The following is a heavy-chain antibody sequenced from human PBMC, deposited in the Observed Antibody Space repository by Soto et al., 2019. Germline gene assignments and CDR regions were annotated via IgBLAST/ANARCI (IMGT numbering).Heavy chain of an antibody. CDR1: GFTFSSFA. V-gene: IGHV3-23*01. Sequence: EVQLLESGGDLVQPGGSLRLSCAASGFTFSSFAMSWVRQVPGKGLEGVSLISGSGGSTYYADSVKGRFTISRDNSKNTLYLQMNSLRGEDTAVYYCAKDQLGELLRNRYYYYGMDVWGQGTTVTVSS. J-gene: IGHJ6*02. CDR3: AKDQLGELLRNRYYYYGMDV. D-gene: IGHD1-26*01. CDR2: ISGSGGST.